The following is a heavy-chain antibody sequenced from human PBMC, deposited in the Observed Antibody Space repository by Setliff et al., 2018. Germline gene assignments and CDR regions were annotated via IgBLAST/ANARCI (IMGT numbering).Heavy chain of an antibody. CDR2: IYYSGST. D-gene: IGHD4-17*01. V-gene: IGHV4-59*11. Sequence: PSETLSLTCTVSGGSISSHYWSWIRQPPGKGLEWTGSIYYSGSTNYNPSLKSRVTISVDTSKNQFSLKLSSVTAADTAVYYCARLGGYGDYRTYYFDYWGQGTLVTVSS. CDR1: GGSISSHY. CDR3: ARLGGYGDYRTYYFDY. J-gene: IGHJ4*02.